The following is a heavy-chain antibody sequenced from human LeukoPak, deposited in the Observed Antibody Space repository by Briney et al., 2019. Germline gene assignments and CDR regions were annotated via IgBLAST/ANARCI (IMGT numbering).Heavy chain of an antibody. CDR2: TRNKANSYTT. J-gene: IGHJ4*02. CDR1: GFTFSDHY. V-gene: IGHV3-72*01. Sequence: PGGSLRLSCAASGFTFSDHYMDWVRQAPGKGLEWVDRTRNKANSYTTEYAASVKGRFTISRDDSKNSLYLQMNSLKTEDTAVYYCARVYGSGSYYKEYYFDYWGQGTLVTVSS. D-gene: IGHD3-10*01. CDR3: ARVYGSGSYYKEYYFDY.